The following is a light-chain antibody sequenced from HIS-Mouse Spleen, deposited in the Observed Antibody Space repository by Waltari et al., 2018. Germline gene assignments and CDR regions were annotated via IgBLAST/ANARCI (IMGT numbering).Light chain of an antibody. J-gene: IGLJ3*02. CDR2: EGS. CDR1: SSDVGSYHL. Sequence: QSALTQPASVSGSPGPSITISCTGTSSDVGSYHLVFWYQQPPGKAPKLMIYEGSKRPSGVSNRFSGSKSGNTASLTISGLQAEDEADYYCCSYAGSSLWVFGGGTKLTVL. V-gene: IGLV2-23*01. CDR3: CSYAGSSLWV.